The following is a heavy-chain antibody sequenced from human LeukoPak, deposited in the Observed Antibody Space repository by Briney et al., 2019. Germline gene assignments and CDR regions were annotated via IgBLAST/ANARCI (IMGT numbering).Heavy chain of an antibody. J-gene: IGHJ6*02. Sequence: GGSLRLSCAASGFTFDDYALHWVRQAPGKGLEWVSGISWNSGSIGYADSVKGRFTISRDNAKNSLYLQMNSLRAEDTALYYCAKDKNPRANYYYYGMDVWGQGTMVTVSS. D-gene: IGHD3-10*01. CDR1: GFTFDDYA. CDR2: ISWNSGSI. CDR3: AKDKNPRANYYYYGMDV. V-gene: IGHV3-9*01.